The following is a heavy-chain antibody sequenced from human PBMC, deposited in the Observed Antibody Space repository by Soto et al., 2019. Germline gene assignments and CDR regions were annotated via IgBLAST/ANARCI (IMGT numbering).Heavy chain of an antibody. D-gene: IGHD1-26*01. Sequence: QLQLVESGGGVVQPGRSLRLSCAASGFSFSSYGMHWVRQAPGKGLEWVAIISYDGSNTYYADSVKGRFTISRDNSENPLYLQMNSLRAEDTSVYYCAKEGGLSGSYYISSSYYFDYWGQGTLVTVSS. V-gene: IGHV3-30*18. CDR2: ISYDGSNT. J-gene: IGHJ4*02. CDR3: AKEGGLSGSYYISSSYYFDY. CDR1: GFSFSSYG.